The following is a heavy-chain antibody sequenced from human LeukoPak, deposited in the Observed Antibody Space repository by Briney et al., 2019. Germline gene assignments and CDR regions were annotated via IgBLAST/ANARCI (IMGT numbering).Heavy chain of an antibody. CDR3: AKASDYDFWSGLDY. D-gene: IGHD3-3*01. CDR1: GFTFSSYA. J-gene: IGHJ4*02. Sequence: GRSLRLSCAASGFTFSSYAMHWVRQAPGKGLEWVAVISYDGSNKYYADSVKGRFTISRDNSKNTLYLQMNSLRAEDTAVYYCAKASDYDFWSGLDYWGQGTLVIVSS. CDR2: ISYDGSNK. V-gene: IGHV3-30-3*01.